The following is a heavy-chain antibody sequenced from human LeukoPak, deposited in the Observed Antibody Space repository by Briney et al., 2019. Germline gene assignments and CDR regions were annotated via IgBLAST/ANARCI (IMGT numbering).Heavy chain of an antibody. CDR3: ARGRSMWYYDSSGYYTTSSKYNWFDP. CDR1: GYTFTSYD. D-gene: IGHD3-22*01. V-gene: IGHV1-8*03. Sequence: ASVKVSCKASGYTFTSYDVNWVRQATGQGLEWMGWMNPTSGNTAYAQKFQGRVTITINTSISTAYMELSSLRSEDTAVYYCARGRSMWYYDSSGYYTTSSKYNWFDPWGQGTLVTVSS. CDR2: MNPTSGNT. J-gene: IGHJ5*02.